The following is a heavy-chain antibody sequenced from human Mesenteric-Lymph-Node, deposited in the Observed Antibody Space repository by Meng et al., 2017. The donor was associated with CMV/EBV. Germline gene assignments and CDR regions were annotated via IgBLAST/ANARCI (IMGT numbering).Heavy chain of an antibody. D-gene: IGHD1-26*01. CDR3: AILGEGAMGAYFDY. Sequence: GGSLRLSCEASGFTLSNYWMSWVRQAPGKGLEWVANIKYDGSEKYYVDSVKGRFTISRDDAKNSLYLQMNSLRAEDTAVYYCAILGEGAMGAYFDYWGQGTLVTVSS. J-gene: IGHJ4*02. CDR2: IKYDGSEK. CDR1: GFTLSNYW. V-gene: IGHV3-7*01.